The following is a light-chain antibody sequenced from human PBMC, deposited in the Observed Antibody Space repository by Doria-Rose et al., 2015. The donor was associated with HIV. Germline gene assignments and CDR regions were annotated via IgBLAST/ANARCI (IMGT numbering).Light chain of an antibody. Sequence: TQFPGTLSLSPGERATLSCRASQSFSSTYLAWYQQKPGQAPSLLIYDGSTRATGIPDRFSASGSGTDFTLTINRLEPEDFALYYCHQYGISWTFGQGTKVEI. V-gene: IGKV3-20*01. CDR3: HQYGISWT. J-gene: IGKJ1*01. CDR2: DGS. CDR1: QSFSSTY.